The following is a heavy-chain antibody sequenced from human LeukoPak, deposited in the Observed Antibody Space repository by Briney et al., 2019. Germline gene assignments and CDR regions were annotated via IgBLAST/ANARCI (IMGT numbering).Heavy chain of an antibody. CDR2: ISYDGSNK. CDR1: GFTFSSYG. J-gene: IGHJ5*02. D-gene: IGHD6-19*01. CDR3: ARMNWHSSGWCGFDP. Sequence: GGSLRLSCAASGFTFSSYGMHWVRQAPGKGLEWVAVISYDGSNKYYADSVKGRFTISRDNSKNTVYLQMNSLRAEDTAVYYCARMNWHSSGWCGFDPWGQGTLVTVSS. V-gene: IGHV3-30*03.